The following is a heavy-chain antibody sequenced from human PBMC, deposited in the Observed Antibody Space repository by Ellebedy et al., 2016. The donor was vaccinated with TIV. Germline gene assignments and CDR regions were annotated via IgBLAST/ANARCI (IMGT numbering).Heavy chain of an antibody. CDR3: TTAAYDGYVWGSWNYYYMDV. CDR1: GFTFRDAW. CDR2: IKSNPNGGTT. J-gene: IGHJ6*03. D-gene: IGHD3-16*01. V-gene: IGHV3-15*01. Sequence: GESLKISCAASGFTFRDAWMSWVRQTPEKGLEWVGRIKSNPNGGTTDYAAPVEGRFTISRDDSKTTLYLQMNSLQTEDTAVYYCTTAAYDGYVWGSWNYYYMDVWGKGTTVTVSS.